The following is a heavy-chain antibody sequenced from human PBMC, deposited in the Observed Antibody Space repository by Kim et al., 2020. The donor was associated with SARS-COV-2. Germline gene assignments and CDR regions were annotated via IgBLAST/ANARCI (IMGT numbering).Heavy chain of an antibody. D-gene: IGHD6-13*01. CDR3: ARDPPYSSSWYTGYFDY. V-gene: IGHV4-4*06. Sequence: KSRVTMSVDTSKNQFSLKLSSVTAADTAVYYCARDPPYSSSWYTGYFDYWGQGTLVTVSS. J-gene: IGHJ4*02.